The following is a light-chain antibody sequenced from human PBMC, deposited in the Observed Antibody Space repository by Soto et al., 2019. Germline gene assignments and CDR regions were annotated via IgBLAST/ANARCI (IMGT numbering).Light chain of an antibody. J-gene: IGLJ2*01. Sequence: QSALTQPASVSGSPGQSITISCTGTSSDIGYSQYVSWYQQHPGKAPKLIIFEVYNRPSGTSDRFSGSKSGNTASLTISGLQAKDEAYYYCNSYTSSTTLQFGGGTKVTVL. CDR1: SSDIGYSQY. CDR3: NSYTSSTTLQ. CDR2: EVY. V-gene: IGLV2-14*01.